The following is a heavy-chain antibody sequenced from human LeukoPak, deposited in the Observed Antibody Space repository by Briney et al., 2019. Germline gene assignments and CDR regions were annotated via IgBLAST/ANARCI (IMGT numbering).Heavy chain of an antibody. D-gene: IGHD4-11*01. CDR1: GGSISSGEFY. J-gene: IGHJ4*02. V-gene: IGHV4-30-4*01. Sequence: SETLSLTCTVSGGSISSGEFYWSWIRQPPGKGLEWIGYIYYSGSTYYSPSLKSRVAISVDTSKNQFSLKLSSVTAADTAVYYCARHVRSNYAPLDYWGQGTLVTVSS. CDR2: IYYSGST. CDR3: ARHVRSNYAPLDY.